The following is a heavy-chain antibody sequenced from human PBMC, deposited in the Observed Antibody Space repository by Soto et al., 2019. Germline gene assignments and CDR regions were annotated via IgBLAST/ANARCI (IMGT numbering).Heavy chain of an antibody. CDR1: GGSISSSDYY. CDR2: IYYSGST. Sequence: QVQLQESGPGLVKPSQTLSLTCTVSGGSISSSDYYWSWIRQPPEKGLEWIGYIYYSGSTYYNPSLKSRLTISLDTSKNQFSLKLSSVTAADTAVYYCAREEAKPAEENYYNGLDVWGQGTTVTVSS. CDR3: AREEAKPAEENYYNGLDV. D-gene: IGHD5-12*01. J-gene: IGHJ6*02. V-gene: IGHV4-30-4*01.